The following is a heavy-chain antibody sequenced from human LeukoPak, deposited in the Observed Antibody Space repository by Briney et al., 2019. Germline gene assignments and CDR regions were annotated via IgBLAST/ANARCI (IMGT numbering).Heavy chain of an antibody. V-gene: IGHV4-59*12. CDR1: GGSISSYY. Sequence: SETLSLTCTVSGGSISSYYWSWIRQPPGKGLEWIGYIYYSGSTNYNPSLKSRVTISVDTSKSQFSLKLSSVTAADTAVYYCARGAKFRSYGSGTYYTSLPFDPWGQGTLVTVSS. D-gene: IGHD3-10*01. J-gene: IGHJ5*02. CDR3: ARGAKFRSYGSGTYYTSLPFDP. CDR2: IYYSGST.